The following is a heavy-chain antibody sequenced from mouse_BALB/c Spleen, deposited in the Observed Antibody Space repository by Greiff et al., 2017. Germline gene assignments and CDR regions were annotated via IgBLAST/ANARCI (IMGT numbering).Heavy chain of an antibody. CDR1: GYTFTSYW. Sequence: QVQLQQPGAELVRPGASVKLSCKASGYTFTSYWINWVKQRPGQGLEWIGWIYPGNVNTKYNEKFKGKATLTADKSSSTAYMQLSSLTSEDSAVYFCARGYYGGNAMDSWGQGTSVTVSS. CDR3: ARGYYGGNAMDS. D-gene: IGHD1-1*01. J-gene: IGHJ4*01. V-gene: IGHV1S56*01. CDR2: IYPGNVNT.